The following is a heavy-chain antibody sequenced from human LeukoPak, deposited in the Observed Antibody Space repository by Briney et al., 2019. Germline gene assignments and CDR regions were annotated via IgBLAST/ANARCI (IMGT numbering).Heavy chain of an antibody. D-gene: IGHD2-2*01. J-gene: IGHJ3*02. CDR3: AKDVPYIVVVPAAPPNEDAFDI. CDR2: IRYDGSNK. CDR1: GFTFSSYG. V-gene: IGHV3-30*02. Sequence: GGSLRLSCAASGFTFSSYGMHWVRQAPGKGLEWVAFIRYDGSNKYYADSVKGRFTISRDNSKNTLYLQMNSLRAEDTAVYYCAKDVPYIVVVPAAPPNEDAFDIWGQGTMVTVSS.